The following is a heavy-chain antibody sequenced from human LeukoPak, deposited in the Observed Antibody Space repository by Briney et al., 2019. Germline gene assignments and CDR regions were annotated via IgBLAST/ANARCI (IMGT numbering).Heavy chain of an antibody. V-gene: IGHV3-23*01. CDR3: AKVGRITIIVSGFDY. Sequence: GGTLRLSCAASGFTFSSYGMSWVRQAPGKGLEWVSAISGSGGSTYYADSVKGRFTISRDNSKNTLYLQMNSLRAEDTAVYYCAKVGRITIIVSGFDYWGQGTLVTVSS. CDR2: ISGSGGST. CDR1: GFTFSSYG. J-gene: IGHJ4*02. D-gene: IGHD3-22*01.